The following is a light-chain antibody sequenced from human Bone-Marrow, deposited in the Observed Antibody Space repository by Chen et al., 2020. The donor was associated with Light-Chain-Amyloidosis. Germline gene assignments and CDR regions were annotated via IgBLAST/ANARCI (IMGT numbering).Light chain of an antibody. CDR2: RDT. Sequence: SYERTQPHPVAGAPGQTARITCSGDDLPTKYAYWYQQKPGQAPVLVIHRDTERPSGISERFSGSSSGTTATLTISGVQTEDEADYHCQSADSSGTYEVIFGGGTKLTVL. CDR1: DLPTKY. J-gene: IGLJ2*01. CDR3: QSADSSGTYEVI. V-gene: IGLV3-25*03.